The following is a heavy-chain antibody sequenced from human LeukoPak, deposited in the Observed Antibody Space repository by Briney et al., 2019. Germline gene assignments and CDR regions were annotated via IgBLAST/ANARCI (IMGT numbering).Heavy chain of an antibody. CDR3: ARDGSKSCSGGSCYLNWFDP. J-gene: IGHJ5*02. Sequence: GGSLGLSCGASGFSFSDYWMTWVRQAPGKGLEWVANINQDGSEEYYVASVKGRFTISRDNAKNSLYLQMTSLRAEDTAVYYCARDGSKSCSGGSCYLNWFDPWGQGTLVTVSS. CDR2: INQDGSEE. V-gene: IGHV3-7*01. CDR1: GFSFSDYW. D-gene: IGHD2-15*01.